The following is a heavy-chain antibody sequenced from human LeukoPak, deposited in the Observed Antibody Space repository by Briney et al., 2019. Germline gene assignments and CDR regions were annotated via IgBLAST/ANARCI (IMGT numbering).Heavy chain of an antibody. D-gene: IGHD6-13*01. V-gene: IGHV4-59*01. CDR2: IYYSGST. J-gene: IGHJ4*02. CDR1: GGSISSYY. Sequence: SETLSLTCTASGGSISSYYWSWIRQPPGKGLEWIGYIYYSGSTNYNPSLKSRVTISVDTSKNQFSLKLSSVTAADTAVYYCARAVLSIAAVDYWGQGTLVTVSS. CDR3: ARAVLSIAAVDY.